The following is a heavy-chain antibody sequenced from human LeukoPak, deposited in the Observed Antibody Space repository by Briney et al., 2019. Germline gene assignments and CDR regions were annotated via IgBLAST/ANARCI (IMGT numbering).Heavy chain of an antibody. V-gene: IGHV1-18*01. CDR2: ISAYNGNT. CDR1: GYTFTSYG. Sequence: ASVKVSCKASGYTFTSYGISWVRQAPGQGLEWMGWISAYNGNTNYAQKLQGRVTMTTDTSTSTAYMELRSLRSDDTAVYYCARSYCSGGSCTDLYGVDVWGKGTTVTVSS. D-gene: IGHD2-15*01. J-gene: IGHJ6*04. CDR3: ARSYCSGGSCTDLYGVDV.